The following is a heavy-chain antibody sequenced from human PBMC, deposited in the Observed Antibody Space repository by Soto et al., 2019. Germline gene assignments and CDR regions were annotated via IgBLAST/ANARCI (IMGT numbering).Heavy chain of an antibody. CDR2: IYYSGST. J-gene: IGHJ3*02. CDR3: ARGIEGWYQGRYYYGILTGYYLRFDI. Sequence: PSETLSLTCTVSGGSISSYYWSWIRQPPGKGLEWIGYIYYSGSTNYNPSLKSRVTISVDTSKNQFSLKLSSVTAADTAVYYCARGIEGWYQGRYYYGILTGYYLRFDIWGQGTMVPVSS. CDR1: GGSISSYY. V-gene: IGHV4-59*01. D-gene: IGHD3-9*01.